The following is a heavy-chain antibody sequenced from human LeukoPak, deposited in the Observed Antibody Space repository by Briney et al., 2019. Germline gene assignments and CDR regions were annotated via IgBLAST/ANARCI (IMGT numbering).Heavy chain of an antibody. D-gene: IGHD3-10*01. Sequence: HPGGSLRLSCAASGFTFSSDWMTWVRQAPGKGLEWVANIKQDGTEKYYVDSVKDRFTISRDNAKNSLYLQMNSLRVEDTAVYYCASSRYGGYWGQGTLVTVSS. J-gene: IGHJ4*02. V-gene: IGHV3-7*01. CDR1: GFTFSSDW. CDR2: IKQDGTEK. CDR3: ASSRYGGY.